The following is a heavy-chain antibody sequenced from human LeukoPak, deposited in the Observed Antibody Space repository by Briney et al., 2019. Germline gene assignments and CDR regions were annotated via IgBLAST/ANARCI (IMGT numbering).Heavy chain of an antibody. CDR1: GFTLSSYW. CDR2: INGDGSST. J-gene: IGHJ4*02. CDR3: ARGTGGLSGVDY. V-gene: IGHV3-74*01. D-gene: IGHD7-27*01. Sequence: GGSLRLSCAASGFTLSSYWMHWVRQAPGKGLVWVSRINGDGSSTNYTDSVKGRFTISRDNAKNSLYLQMNSLRAEDTAVYYCARGTGGLSGVDYWGQGTLVTVSS.